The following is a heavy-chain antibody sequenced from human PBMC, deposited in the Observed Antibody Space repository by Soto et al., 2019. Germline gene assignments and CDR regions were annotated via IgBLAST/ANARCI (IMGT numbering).Heavy chain of an antibody. Sequence: VGSLRLSCAASGFTFSSYGMHWVRQAPGKGLEWVAVISYGGSNKYYADSVKGRFTISRDNSKNTLYLQMNSLRAEDTAVYYCAKDRRYYDSSGYYSLGYYYYYYGMDVWGQGTTVTVSS. CDR2: ISYGGSNK. D-gene: IGHD3-22*01. J-gene: IGHJ6*02. CDR1: GFTFSSYG. CDR3: AKDRRYYDSSGYYSLGYYYYYYGMDV. V-gene: IGHV3-30*18.